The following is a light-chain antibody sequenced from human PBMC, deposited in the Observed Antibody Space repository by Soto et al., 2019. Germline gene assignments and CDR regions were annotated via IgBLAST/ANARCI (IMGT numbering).Light chain of an antibody. CDR1: QAINNN. CDR3: QQSYSTPYT. J-gene: IGKJ2*01. CDR2: RAS. V-gene: IGKV1-39*01. Sequence: DIQLTQSPSSLSASVTDRVTITCRASQAINNNLNWYQQKLGKAPELLIYRASTLQSGVPSRFSGSGSGTDFTLTISSLEHEDFGTYYCQQSYSTPYTFGQGTKVEIK.